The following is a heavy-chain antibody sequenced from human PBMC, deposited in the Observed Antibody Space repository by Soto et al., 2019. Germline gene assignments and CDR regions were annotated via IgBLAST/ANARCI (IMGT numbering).Heavy chain of an antibody. Sequence: PSETLSLTCTVSGGSISSYYWSWIRQPPGKGLEWIGYIYYSGSTNYNPSLKSRVTISVDTSKNQFSLKLSSVTAADTAVYYCASGDSYASSSEYCQHWGQGTLVTVSS. CDR3: ASGDSYASSSEYCQH. CDR2: IYYSGST. D-gene: IGHD5-18*01. J-gene: IGHJ1*01. V-gene: IGHV4-59*01. CDR1: GGSISSYY.